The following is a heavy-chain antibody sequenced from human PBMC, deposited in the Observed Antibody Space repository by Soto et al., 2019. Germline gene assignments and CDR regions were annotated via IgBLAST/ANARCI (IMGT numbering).Heavy chain of an antibody. CDR2: ISAYNGNT. CDR1: GYTFTSYG. J-gene: IGHJ3*02. Sequence: GASVKVSCKASGYTFTSYGISWMRQAPGQGLEWMGWISAYNGNTNYAQKLQGRVTMTTDTSTSTAYMELRSLRSDDTAVYYCARDRITMIVVVTDAFDIWGQGTMVTVSS. D-gene: IGHD3-22*01. CDR3: ARDRITMIVVVTDAFDI. V-gene: IGHV1-18*04.